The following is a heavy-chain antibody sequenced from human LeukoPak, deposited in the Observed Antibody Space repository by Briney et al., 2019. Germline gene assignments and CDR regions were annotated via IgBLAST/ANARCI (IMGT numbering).Heavy chain of an antibody. CDR1: GGSFSGYY. D-gene: IGHD3-22*01. V-gene: IGHV4-34*01. CDR2: INHSGST. J-gene: IGHJ4*02. Sequence: NPSETLSLTCAVYGGSFSGYYWSWIRQPPGKGLEWIGEINHSGSTNYNPSLKSRVTISVDTSKNQFSLKLSSVTAADTAVYYCARLGRLHYYDSSGYYYGYWGQGTLVTVSS. CDR3: ARLGRLHYYDSSGYYYGY.